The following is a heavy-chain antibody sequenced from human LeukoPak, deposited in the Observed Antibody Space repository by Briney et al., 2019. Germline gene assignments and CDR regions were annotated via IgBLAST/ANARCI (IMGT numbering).Heavy chain of an antibody. V-gene: IGHV4-34*01. D-gene: IGHD3-22*01. Sequence: SETLSLTCAVYGGSLSGYYWSWIRQPPGKGLEWIGEINHSGSTNYNPSLKSRVTISVDTSKNQFSLKLSSVTAADTAVYYCAEHSSGYYLRWGQGTLVTVSS. CDR1: GGSLSGYY. CDR3: AEHSSGYYLR. J-gene: IGHJ4*02. CDR2: INHSGST.